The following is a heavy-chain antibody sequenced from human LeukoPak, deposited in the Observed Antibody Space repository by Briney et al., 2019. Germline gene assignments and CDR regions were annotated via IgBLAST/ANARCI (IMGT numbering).Heavy chain of an antibody. V-gene: IGHV4-39*07. D-gene: IGHD6-19*01. CDR1: GGSISTSNYY. J-gene: IGHJ3*02. Sequence: PSETLSLTCTVSGGSISTSNYYWGWIRQPPGKGLEWIGNIHNIVNINYNPALKSRVTILIDTSKNQFSLSLSSMTAADTAVYYCATHPTWRPGIAVWGWAFDIWGQGTMVTVSS. CDR2: IHNIVNI. CDR3: ATHPTWRPGIAVWGWAFDI.